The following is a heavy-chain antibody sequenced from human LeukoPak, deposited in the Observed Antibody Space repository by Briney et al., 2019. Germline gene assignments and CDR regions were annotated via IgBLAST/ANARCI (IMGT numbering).Heavy chain of an antibody. CDR1: GFPFRSYA. D-gene: IGHD6-19*01. V-gene: IGHV3-64*01. CDR2: ITLDGIST. Sequence: GGSLRLSCAASGFPFRSYAMHWVRQAPGKGLEYVSAITLDGISTYYANSVKGRFTISRDNSKNTLYLQMGSLRAEGMAVYYCARVAVPGTYDYWGQGTLVTVSS. J-gene: IGHJ4*02. CDR3: ARVAVPGTYDY.